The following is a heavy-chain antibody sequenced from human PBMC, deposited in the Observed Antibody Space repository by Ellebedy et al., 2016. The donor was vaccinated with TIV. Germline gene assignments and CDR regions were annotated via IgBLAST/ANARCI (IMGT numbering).Heavy chain of an antibody. Sequence: GESLKISCAASGFTFRNYAIHWVRQAPGTGLEWVAVIWFDGSKKNYADSVKGRITISRDNSKNTVYLQMNSLRGDDTAVYYCARDQTAPGFFDFWGQGTVVTVSS. CDR1: GFTFRNYA. CDR2: IWFDGSKK. D-gene: IGHD5-18*01. CDR3: ARDQTAPGFFDF. J-gene: IGHJ3*01. V-gene: IGHV3-33*01.